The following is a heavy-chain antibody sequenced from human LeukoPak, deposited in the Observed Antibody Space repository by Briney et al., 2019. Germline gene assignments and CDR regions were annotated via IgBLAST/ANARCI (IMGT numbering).Heavy chain of an antibody. CDR1: GFTDSPTF. CDR3: ARERGSD. D-gene: IGHD2-15*01. V-gene: IGHV3-53*01. CDR2: LHIGGTT. J-gene: IGHJ4*02. Sequence: GGSLRLSCEASGFTDSPTFMGWVRQAPGKGLEWVSILHIGGTTYYPAFVKGRFTISRDSFKKTLYLEMNSLRAEDTAVYYCARERGSDWGQGTLVTVSS.